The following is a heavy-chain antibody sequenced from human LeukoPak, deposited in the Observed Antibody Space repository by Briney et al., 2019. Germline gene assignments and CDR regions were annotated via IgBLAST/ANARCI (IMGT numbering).Heavy chain of an antibody. J-gene: IGHJ4*02. CDR2: IKQDGSGK. D-gene: IGHD3-22*01. Sequence: PGGSLRLSCAASGFTFSSYWMSWVRQAPGKGLEWVANIKQDGSGKYYVDSVKGRFTISRDNAKNSLYLQMNSLRAEDTAVYYCARVFAYYDSSGYYTLFDYWGQGTLVTVSS. V-gene: IGHV3-7*01. CDR3: ARVFAYYDSSGYYTLFDY. CDR1: GFTFSSYW.